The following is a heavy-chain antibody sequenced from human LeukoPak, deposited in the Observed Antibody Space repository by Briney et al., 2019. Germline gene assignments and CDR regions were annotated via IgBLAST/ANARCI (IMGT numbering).Heavy chain of an antibody. J-gene: IGHJ4*02. D-gene: IGHD5-18*01. CDR2: IIPIFGTA. Sequence: ASVKVSCKASGGTFSSYAISWVRQAPGQGLEWMERIIPIFGTANYAQKFQGRVTITTDESTSTAYMELSSLRSEDTAVYYCARETDTAMTYAPYWGPGTLVTVSS. CDR3: ARETDTAMTYAPY. V-gene: IGHV1-69*05. CDR1: GGTFSSYA.